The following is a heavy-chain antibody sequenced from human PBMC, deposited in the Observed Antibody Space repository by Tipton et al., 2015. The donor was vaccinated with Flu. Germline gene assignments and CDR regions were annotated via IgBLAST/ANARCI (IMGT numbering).Heavy chain of an antibody. V-gene: IGHV4-59*01. Sequence: LRLSCTVSGGSISSYYWSWIRQPPGKGLEWIGYIYYSGSTNYNPSLKSRVTISVDTSKNQFSLKLSSVTAADTAVYYCARDRPNYYYYYGMDVWGQGTTVTVSS. CDR3: ARDRPNYYYYYGMDV. CDR2: IYYSGST. CDR1: GGSISSYY. J-gene: IGHJ6*02.